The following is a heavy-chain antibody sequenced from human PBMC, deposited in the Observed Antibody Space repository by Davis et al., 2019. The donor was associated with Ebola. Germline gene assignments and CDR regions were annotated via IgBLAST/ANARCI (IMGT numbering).Heavy chain of an antibody. V-gene: IGHV3-33*01. CDR1: GLSLAPYG. D-gene: IGHD1-26*01. CDR3: ARDHFEGSLDY. J-gene: IGHJ4*02. CDR2: SLNDETTQ. Sequence: PGGSLRLSCAISGLSLAPYGMHWVRQAPGKGLEWVSISLNDETTQYYGESVRGRFTISRDNSNNMIYLQMNSLRAEDTAVYYCARDHFEGSLDYWGQGTLVTVSS.